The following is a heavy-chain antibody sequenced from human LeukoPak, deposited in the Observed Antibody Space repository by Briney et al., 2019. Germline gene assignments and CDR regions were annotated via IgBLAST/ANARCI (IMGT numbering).Heavy chain of an antibody. CDR3: ARGSYYYDSSGYQLEYFQH. D-gene: IGHD3-22*01. CDR1: GGSISSGGYY. J-gene: IGHJ1*01. CDR2: IYYSGST. V-gene: IGHV4-31*03. Sequence: SQTLSLTCTVSGGSISSGGYYWSWIRQHPGKGLECIGYIYYSGSTYYNPSLKSRVTISVDTSKNQFSLKLSSVTAADTAVYYCARGSYYYDSSGYQLEYFQHWGQGTLVTVSS.